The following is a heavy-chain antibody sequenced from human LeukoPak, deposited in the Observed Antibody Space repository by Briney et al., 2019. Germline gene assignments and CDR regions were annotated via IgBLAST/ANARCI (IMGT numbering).Heavy chain of an antibody. CDR2: IYTSGST. CDR3: ARDDYSNYSNWFDP. D-gene: IGHD4-11*01. V-gene: IGHV4-61*02. CDR1: GGSISSGSYY. J-gene: IGHJ5*02. Sequence: SETLSLTCTVSGGSISSGSYYWRWIRQPAGKGLEWIGRIYTSGSTNYNPSLKSRVTISVDTSKNQFSLKLSSVTAADTAVYDCARDDYSNYSNWFDPWGQGTLVTVSS.